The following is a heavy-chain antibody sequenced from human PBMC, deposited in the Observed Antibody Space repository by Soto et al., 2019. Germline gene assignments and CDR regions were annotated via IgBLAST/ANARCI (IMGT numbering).Heavy chain of an antibody. CDR1: GGTFSTYA. J-gene: IGHJ4*02. D-gene: IGHD5-12*01. V-gene: IGHV1-69*12. Sequence: QVQLVQSGAEVKKPESSVKVSCKAPGGTFSTYAISWVRQAPGQGLEWMGGIIPMFGTANYAQRFQDRVTITADESKNTVYMELSTLRSEDTAVYFCASGMHQWLRRINNGYSGWGQGTLVTVSS. CDR3: ASGMHQWLRRINNGYSG. CDR2: IIPMFGTA.